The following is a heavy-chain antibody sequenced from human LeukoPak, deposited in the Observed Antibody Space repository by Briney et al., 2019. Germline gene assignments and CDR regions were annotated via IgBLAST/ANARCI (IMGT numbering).Heavy chain of an antibody. V-gene: IGHV4-34*01. Sequence: SETLSLTCAVYGGSFSGYYWSWIRKPPGKGLEWIGEINHSGSTNYNPSLKSRVTISVDTSKNQFSLKLSSVTAADTAVYYCARGRLGSYYDSSDYWGQGTLVTVSS. CDR3: ARGRLGSYYDSSDY. CDR1: GGSFSGYY. D-gene: IGHD3-22*01. J-gene: IGHJ4*02. CDR2: INHSGST.